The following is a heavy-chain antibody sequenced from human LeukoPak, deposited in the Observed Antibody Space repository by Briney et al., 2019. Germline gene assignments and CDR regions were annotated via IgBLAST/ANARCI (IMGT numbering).Heavy chain of an antibody. J-gene: IGHJ4*02. CDR3: AKESQLVRGYFDY. Sequence: GGSLRLSCAASGFTFSSYAMTWVRQAPGKGLEWVSTISGSGTDTSYADSVKGRFTISRDNSKNTLYLQMNSLRAEDTAVYYCAKESQLVRGYFDYWGQGTLVTVSS. D-gene: IGHD3-10*01. CDR1: GFTFSSYA. V-gene: IGHV3-23*01. CDR2: ISGSGTDT.